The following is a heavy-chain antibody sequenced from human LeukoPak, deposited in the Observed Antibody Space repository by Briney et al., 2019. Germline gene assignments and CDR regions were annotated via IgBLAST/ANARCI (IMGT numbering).Heavy chain of an antibody. V-gene: IGHV4-59*01. CDR2: IHYSGST. CDR1: GGSISSYY. D-gene: IGHD6-6*01. CDR3: ARDSGSSPRFDP. Sequence: SETLSLTCTVSGGSISSYYWSWIRQPPGKGLEWIGYIHYSGSTNYNPSLKSRVTISVDTSKNQFSLKLNSVTVADTAVYYCARDSGSSPRFDPWGQGTLVTVSS. J-gene: IGHJ5*02.